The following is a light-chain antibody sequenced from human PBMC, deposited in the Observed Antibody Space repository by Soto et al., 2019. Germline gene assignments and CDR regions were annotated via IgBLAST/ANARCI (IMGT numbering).Light chain of an antibody. J-gene: IGLJ2*01. Sequence: QLVLTQPPSVSGAPGQRVTISCTGCSSNIGAGYDVHWYQPLPGTAPKLLIYGNSNRASGVPDRFSGAKSGTSASLAITGLQAEDEADYYCQSYDSSLSGSVVFGGGTKLTVL. V-gene: IGLV1-40*01. CDR1: SSNIGAGYD. CDR3: QSYDSSLSGSVV. CDR2: GNS.